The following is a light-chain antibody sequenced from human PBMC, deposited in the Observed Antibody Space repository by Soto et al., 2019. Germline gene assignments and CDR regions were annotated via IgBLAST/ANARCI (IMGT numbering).Light chain of an antibody. J-gene: IGKJ1*01. CDR1: QGISNY. V-gene: IGKV1-27*01. CDR2: VAS. Sequence: DIQMTQSPSSLSASVGDRVTITCRASQGISNYLAWYQQKPGQVPKLLIYVASTLQSGVPSRFSGRGSGTDFTLTITSLQPEDFATYFCQQSYSRPRTFGQGTKVDIK. CDR3: QQSYSRPRT.